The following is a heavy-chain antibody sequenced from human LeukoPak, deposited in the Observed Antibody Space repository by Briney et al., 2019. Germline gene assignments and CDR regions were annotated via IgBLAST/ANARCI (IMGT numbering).Heavy chain of an antibody. D-gene: IGHD3-22*01. V-gene: IGHV4-59*01. CDR2: IYYSGST. CDR1: GGSITGYY. Sequence: SETLSLTCAVSGGSITGYYWSWIRQPPGKGLEWIGYIYYSGSTNYNPSLKSRATILVDMSKNQFSLKLTSVTAADTAVYYCATPSSGYKIDAFDVWGQGTVVAVSS. CDR3: ATPSSGYKIDAFDV. J-gene: IGHJ3*01.